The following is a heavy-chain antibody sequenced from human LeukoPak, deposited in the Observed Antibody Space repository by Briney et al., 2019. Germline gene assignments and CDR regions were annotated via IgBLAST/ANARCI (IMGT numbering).Heavy chain of an antibody. Sequence: SETLSLTCTVSGGSISSYYWSWIRQPPGKGLEWIGYIYYSGSTNYNPSLKSRVTISVDTSKNQFSLKLCSVTAADTAVYYCARGSVVRGICDYWGQGTLVTVSS. CDR2: IYYSGST. CDR3: ARGSVVRGICDY. V-gene: IGHV4-59*01. D-gene: IGHD3-10*01. J-gene: IGHJ4*02. CDR1: GGSISSYY.